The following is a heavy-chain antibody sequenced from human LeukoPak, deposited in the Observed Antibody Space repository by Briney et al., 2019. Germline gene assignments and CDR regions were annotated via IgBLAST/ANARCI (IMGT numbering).Heavy chain of an antibody. CDR3: ARIRDGYNDAYDI. CDR2: INPGGDNT. D-gene: IGHD5-24*01. CDR1: GYTFTGYW. V-gene: IGHV1-46*01. Sequence: ASVKVSCKAFGYTFTGYWMHWVRQAPGQGLEWMGLINPGGDNTDYAQNFQGRVTMTRDTSTSTVYMGPSSLRSEDTAVYYCARIRDGYNDAYDIWGQGTMVTVSS. J-gene: IGHJ3*02.